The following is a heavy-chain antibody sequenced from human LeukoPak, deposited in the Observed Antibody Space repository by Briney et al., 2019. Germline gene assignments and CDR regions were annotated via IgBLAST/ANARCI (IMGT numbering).Heavy chain of an antibody. J-gene: IGHJ5*02. D-gene: IGHD2-15*01. CDR3: ARVVVRWFDP. V-gene: IGHV4-34*01. Sequence: SETLSLTCAVYGGSFSGYYRSWIRQPPGKGLEWIGEINHSGSTNYNPSLKSRVTISVDTSKNQFSLKLSSVTAADTAVYYCARVVVRWFDPWGQGTLVTVSS. CDR2: INHSGST. CDR1: GGSFSGYY.